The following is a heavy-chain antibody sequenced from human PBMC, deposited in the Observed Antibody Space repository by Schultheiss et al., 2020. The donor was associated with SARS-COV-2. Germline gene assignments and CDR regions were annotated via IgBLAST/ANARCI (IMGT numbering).Heavy chain of an antibody. V-gene: IGHV4-61*08. CDR3: ASISTIFGVVRAP. D-gene: IGHD3-3*01. Sequence: SETLSLTCTVSGGSISSGGYYWSWIRQPPGKGLEWIGYIYYSGSTNYNPSLKSRVTISVDMSKNQFSLKLSSVTAADTAVYYCASISTIFGVVRAPWGQGTLVTVSS. CDR2: IYYSGST. J-gene: IGHJ5*02. CDR1: GGSISSGGYY.